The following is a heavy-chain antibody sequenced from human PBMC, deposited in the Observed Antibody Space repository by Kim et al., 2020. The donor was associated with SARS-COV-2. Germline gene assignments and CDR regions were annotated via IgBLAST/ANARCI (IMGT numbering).Heavy chain of an antibody. CDR3: ARAWSSTGLMAYYYGMDV. CDR1: GGTFSSYA. D-gene: IGHD1-26*01. J-gene: IGHJ6*02. V-gene: IGHV1-69*13. CDR2: IIPIFGTA. Sequence: SVKVSCKASGGTFSSYAISWVRQAPGQGLEWMGGIIPIFGTANYAQKFQGRVTITADESTSTAYMELSSLRSEDTAVYYCARAWSSTGLMAYYYGMDVWGQGTTVTVSS.